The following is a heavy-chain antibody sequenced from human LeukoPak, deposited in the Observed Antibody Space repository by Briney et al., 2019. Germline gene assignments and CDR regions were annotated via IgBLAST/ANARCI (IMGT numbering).Heavy chain of an antibody. CDR3: ARESSGWLQLFDY. Sequence: GGSLRLSCAASGFPFSSFDMSWVRQAPGKGLEWVSVIYGGGSTYYADSVKGRFTISRDNSKNTVYLQVNSLRAEDTAVYYCARESSGWLQLFDYWGQGTLVTVSS. J-gene: IGHJ4*02. V-gene: IGHV3-66*01. CDR1: GFPFSSFD. D-gene: IGHD5-24*01. CDR2: IYGGGST.